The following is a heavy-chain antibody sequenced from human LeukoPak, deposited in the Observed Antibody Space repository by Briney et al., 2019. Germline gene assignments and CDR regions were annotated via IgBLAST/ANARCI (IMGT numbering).Heavy chain of an antibody. CDR1: GFTFSSYA. V-gene: IGHV3-23*01. D-gene: IGHD2-2*01. CDR2: ISGSGGST. Sequence: PGGSLRLSCAASGFTFSSYATSWVRQAPGKGLEWVSAISGSGGSTYYADSVKGRFTISRDNSKNTLYLQMNSLRAEDTAVYYCAKQRVVVVPAAMSHDYWGQGTLVTVSS. J-gene: IGHJ4*02. CDR3: AKQRVVVVPAAMSHDY.